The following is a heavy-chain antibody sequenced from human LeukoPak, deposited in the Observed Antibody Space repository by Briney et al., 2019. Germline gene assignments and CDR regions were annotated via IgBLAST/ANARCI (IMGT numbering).Heavy chain of an antibody. CDR2: IYYSGST. V-gene: IGHV4-59*01. D-gene: IGHD3-22*01. CDR1: GVSISSYY. J-gene: IGHJ4*02. CDR3: ARVTGYMIEDYFDY. Sequence: SETLSLTCTVSGVSISSYYWSWIRQPPGKGLECIGYIYYSGSTNYNPSLKSRVTISVETSKNQFSLKLSSVTAADTAVYYCARVTGYMIEDYFDYWGQGTLVTVSS.